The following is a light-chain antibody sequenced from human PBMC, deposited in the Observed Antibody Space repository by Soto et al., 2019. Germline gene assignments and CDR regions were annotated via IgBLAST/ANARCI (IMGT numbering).Light chain of an antibody. J-gene: IGKJ1*01. CDR3: QHEKACPCP. Sequence: DIQMTKSPVTLSASAGDRVTITCRASQSIRNWLAWYQDKPGKAPKLLIYGASSLESWVPSRFSGSGSGTEFTLTIGGFQPDDFATYCCQHEKACPCPFGEGSKVDIK. CDR2: GAS. CDR1: QSIRNW. V-gene: IGKV1-5*01.